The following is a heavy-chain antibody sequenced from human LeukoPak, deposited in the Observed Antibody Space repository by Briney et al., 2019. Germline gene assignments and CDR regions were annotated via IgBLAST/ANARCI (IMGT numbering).Heavy chain of an antibody. Sequence: GGSLRLSCAASGFTFSSYEMNWVRQAPGKGLEWVSYISSSGSIIHYADSVKGRFTFSRDNAKNSLYLQMNSLRAEDTAVYYCARVILYSHFDYWGQGALVTVSS. J-gene: IGHJ4*02. CDR1: GFTFSSYE. V-gene: IGHV3-48*03. CDR2: ISSSGSII. D-gene: IGHD2-21*01. CDR3: ARVILYSHFDY.